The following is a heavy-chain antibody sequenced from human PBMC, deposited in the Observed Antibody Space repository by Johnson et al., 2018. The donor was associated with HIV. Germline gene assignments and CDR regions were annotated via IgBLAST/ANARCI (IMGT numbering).Heavy chain of an antibody. CDR3: VSREWELHAFDI. V-gene: IGHV3-30*04. CDR2: ISYDGNNK. J-gene: IGHJ3*02. CDR1: GFTFSSYA. D-gene: IGHD1-26*01. Sequence: QVQLVESGGGLVKPGGSLRLSCAASGFTFSSYAMHWVRQAPGKGLEWVAVISYDGNNKYYADSVKGRFTISRDNSKNTLYLQVNSLRPEDTAVYYCVSREWELHAFDIWGQGTMVTVSS.